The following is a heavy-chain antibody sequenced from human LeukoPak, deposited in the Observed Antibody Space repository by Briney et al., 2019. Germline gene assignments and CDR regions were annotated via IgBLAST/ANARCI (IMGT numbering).Heavy chain of an antibody. CDR3: ARHGYTSMVYYLNY. J-gene: IGHJ4*02. CDR1: GDSISTSSYY. V-gene: IGHV4-39*01. Sequence: SETLSLTCTVSGDSISTSSYYWGWIRQPPGKGLEWIGSIYYSGTTHYSPSLKSRVTIFVDTSNNQFSLRLSSVTAADTAVYYCARHGYTSMVYYLNYWGQGMLVTVSS. D-gene: IGHD5-18*01. CDR2: IYYSGTT.